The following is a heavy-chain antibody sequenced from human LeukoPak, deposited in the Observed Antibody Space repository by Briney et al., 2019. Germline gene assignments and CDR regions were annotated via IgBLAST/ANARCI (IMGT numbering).Heavy chain of an antibody. D-gene: IGHD3-3*01. J-gene: IGHJ4*02. Sequence: GGSLRLSCAASGFTFSNYAMSWVRQAPGKGLEWVSAITGSGLSTYYADSVKGRFTISRDNSKNTLFLQMNSLRAEDTAVYYCAKATAPTISRYYFDDWGQGTLVTVSS. CDR2: ITGSGLST. CDR3: AKATAPTISRYYFDD. V-gene: IGHV3-23*01. CDR1: GFTFSNYA.